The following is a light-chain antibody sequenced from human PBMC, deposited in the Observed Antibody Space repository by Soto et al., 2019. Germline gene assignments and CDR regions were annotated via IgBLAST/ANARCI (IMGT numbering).Light chain of an antibody. CDR3: QQYGSYPLT. J-gene: IGKJ4*01. Sequence: EVVLTQSHGALSLSPGERATLSCRASHSVDSSYFAWYQQRPGQAPRLLIYETSSRATGIPDRFSGSGSGTDFTLNVSRLEPEDFAVYFCQQYGSYPLTFGGGTKVEIK. CDR1: HSVDSSY. CDR2: ETS. V-gene: IGKV3-20*01.